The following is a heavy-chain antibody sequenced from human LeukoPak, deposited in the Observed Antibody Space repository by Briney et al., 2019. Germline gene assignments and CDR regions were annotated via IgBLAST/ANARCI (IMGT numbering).Heavy chain of an antibody. CDR1: GGSISNYY. CDR2: IYYSGST. Sequence: SETLSLTCTVSGGSISNYYWSWIRQPPGKGLEWIGYIYYSGSTNYNPSLKSRVTISVDTSKNQFSLKLSSVTAADTAVYYCARYYSSSWLPYFDYWGQGTLVTVSS. J-gene: IGHJ4*02. CDR3: ARYYSSSWLPYFDY. V-gene: IGHV4-59*01. D-gene: IGHD6-13*01.